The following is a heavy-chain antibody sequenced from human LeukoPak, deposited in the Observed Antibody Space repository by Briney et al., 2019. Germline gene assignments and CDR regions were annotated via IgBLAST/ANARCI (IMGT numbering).Heavy chain of an antibody. Sequence: GGSLRLSCAASGFTFSGYSMHWVRQAPGKGLEWVAFIRLDGSDEYYGDSVKGRFTISRDNSKNTLYLQMNSLRPEDTAVYYCARDHSQNFDYWGQGTLVTVSS. CDR3: ARDHSQNFDY. V-gene: IGHV3-30*02. J-gene: IGHJ4*02. CDR1: GFTFSGYS. D-gene: IGHD5-18*01. CDR2: IRLDGSDE.